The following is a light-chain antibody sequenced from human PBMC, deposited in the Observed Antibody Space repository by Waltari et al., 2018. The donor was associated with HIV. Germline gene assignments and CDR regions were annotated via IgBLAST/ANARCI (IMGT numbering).Light chain of an antibody. CDR1: RSSIGSNS. V-gene: IGLV1-44*01. J-gene: IGLJ2*01. CDR3: AAWDDNVNGL. Sequence: QSLLIQPPSASGTAGQRVTISCSGRRSSIGSNSVTWYQQLPGAAPTLLIYNKNQRPSRVPDRFAGSKSGTSASLAISGLQSEDEGDYYCAAWDDNVNGLFGGGTKLTVL. CDR2: NKN.